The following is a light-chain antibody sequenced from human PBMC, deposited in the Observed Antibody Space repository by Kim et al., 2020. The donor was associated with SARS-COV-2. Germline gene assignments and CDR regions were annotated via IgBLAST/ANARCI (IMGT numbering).Light chain of an antibody. CDR1: QRRLKSDGQNY. V-gene: IGKV2-28*01. Sequence: PASISCRSSQRRLKSDGQNYLNGEIQKKEQTPQILIYLGYNRASGVPDRCTGSAAGTDFTLKISRVEAEDVGVYYCIQALQSTLAFGGGTKVDIK. J-gene: IGKJ4*01. CDR2: LGY. CDR3: IQALQSTLA.